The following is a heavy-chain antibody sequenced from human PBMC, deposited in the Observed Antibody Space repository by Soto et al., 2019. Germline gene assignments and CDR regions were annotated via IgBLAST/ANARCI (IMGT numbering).Heavy chain of an antibody. D-gene: IGHD3-22*01. CDR1: GGSVSSGSYY. Sequence: SETLSLTCTVSGGSVSSGSYYWSWIRQPPGKGLEWIGYIHYSGSTNYNPSLKSRVTISVDTSKNQFSLKLSSVTAADTAVYYCARGRYYYDSSGYRTPPLWAYWGQGTLVTVSS. V-gene: IGHV4-61*01. CDR3: ARGRYYYDSSGYRTPPLWAY. J-gene: IGHJ4*02. CDR2: IHYSGST.